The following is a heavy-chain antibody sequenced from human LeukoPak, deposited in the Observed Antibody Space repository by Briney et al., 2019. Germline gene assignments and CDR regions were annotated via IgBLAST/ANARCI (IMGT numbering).Heavy chain of an antibody. D-gene: IGHD2-15*01. CDR1: GFTFSTYN. J-gene: IGHJ6*02. V-gene: IGHV3-21*01. CDR2: ISSSGSYI. Sequence: GGPLRLSCAASGFTFSTYNMNWVRQAPGKGLEWVSSISSSGSYIYYADSVKGRFTISRDNAKNSLYLQMNSLGAEDTAVYYCARAGDIVVVMAANPYVMDVWGQGTTVTVSS. CDR3: ARAGDIVVVMAANPYVMDV.